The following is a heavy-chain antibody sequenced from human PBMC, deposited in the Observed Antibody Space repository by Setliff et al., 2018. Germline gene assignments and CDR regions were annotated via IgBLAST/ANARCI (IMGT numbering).Heavy chain of an antibody. J-gene: IGHJ4*02. CDR2: IYWDDDK. Sequence: SGPTLVNPTQTLTLTCTFSGFSLSTSGVGVGWIRQPPGKALEWLALIYWDDDKRYSPSLKSRLTITKDTSKNQVVLTMTNMDPVDTATYYCARCITIFGVVIPNAFDYWGQGTLVTASS. D-gene: IGHD3-3*01. CDR1: GFSLSTSGVG. V-gene: IGHV2-5*02. CDR3: ARCITIFGVVIPNAFDY.